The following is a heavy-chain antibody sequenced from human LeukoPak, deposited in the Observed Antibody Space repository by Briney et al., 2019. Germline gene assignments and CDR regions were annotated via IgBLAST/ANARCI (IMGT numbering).Heavy chain of an antibody. D-gene: IGHD3-10*01. CDR1: GYTFTGYY. CDR2: INPNSGDT. CDR3: AGDRIARTRGDYGLDV. V-gene: IGHV1-2*02. Sequence: ASVKVSCEASGYTFTGYYMHWVRQAPGQGLEWMGWINPNSGDTYYAQKFQGRVTMTRDTSISTAYMELSRLTSDDTAVYYCAGDRIARTRGDYGLDVWGQGTTVTVSS. J-gene: IGHJ6*02.